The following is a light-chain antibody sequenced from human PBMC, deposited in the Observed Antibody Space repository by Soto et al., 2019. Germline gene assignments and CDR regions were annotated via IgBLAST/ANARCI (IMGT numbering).Light chain of an antibody. J-gene: IGLJ2*01. CDR1: SSDVGGYNF. Sequence: QSALTQPPSASGSPGQSVTISCTGTSSDVGGYNFVSWYQQHPGKAPKLMIYEVTKRPSGVPARFSGSKSGNTASLTVSGFQAEDEADYYCSSYAGSKNFVVFGGGTQLTVL. CDR3: SSYAGSKNFVV. CDR2: EVT. V-gene: IGLV2-8*01.